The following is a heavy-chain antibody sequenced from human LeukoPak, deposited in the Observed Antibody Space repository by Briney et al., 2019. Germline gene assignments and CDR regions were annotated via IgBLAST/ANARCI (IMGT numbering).Heavy chain of an antibody. J-gene: IGHJ4*02. CDR1: GFTYSSYA. CDR3: AKEAVAGTLASDY. CDR2: ISGSGGST. Sequence: GGSLRLSCAASGFTYSSYAMSWFRQAPGKGLERVSAISGSGGSTYYADSVKGRFTISRDNSKNTLYLQMNSLRAEDTAVYYCAKEAVAGTLASDYWGQGTLVTVSS. V-gene: IGHV3-23*01. D-gene: IGHD6-19*01.